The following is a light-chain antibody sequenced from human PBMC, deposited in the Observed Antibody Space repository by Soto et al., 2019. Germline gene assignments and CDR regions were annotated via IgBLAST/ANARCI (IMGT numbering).Light chain of an antibody. CDR3: QQYNSYSSGT. V-gene: IGKV1-5*01. CDR2: DAS. J-gene: IGKJ1*01. CDR1: QSINTW. Sequence: DIQMTQSPSTLSVSVGDRVTITCRASQSINTWLAWYQQKPGKAPKLLIYDASRLQSGVPSRFSGSGSGTEFTLTISSLQPDDFATYYCQQYNSYSSGTFGQGTKVVIK.